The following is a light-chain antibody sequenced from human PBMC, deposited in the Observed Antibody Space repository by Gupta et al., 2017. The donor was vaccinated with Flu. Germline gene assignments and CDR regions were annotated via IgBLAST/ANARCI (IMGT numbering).Light chain of an antibody. CDR3: QQRAEWPLT. Sequence: GEGATLSCRASQSVRRELAWYQQKPGQAPSLLICDASNRATGIPARFSGSGSATDFTLTISSLEPEDFGVYYCQQRAEWPLTFGGGTKVEI. J-gene: IGKJ4*01. CDR1: QSVRRE. V-gene: IGKV3-11*01. CDR2: DAS.